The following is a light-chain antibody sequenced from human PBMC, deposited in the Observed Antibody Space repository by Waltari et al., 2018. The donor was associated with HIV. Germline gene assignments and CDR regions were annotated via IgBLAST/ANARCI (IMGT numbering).Light chain of an antibody. Sequence: QSVLTQPPSAPGTPGQRVTIPCSGGASNLGSNSVSWYQQVPGTAPKLLIYSNHQLPSGVPERYSGSKSGTSASLAIYGLQSEDEADYYCASWDDSLNVMLFGGGTKLTV. CDR1: ASNLGSNS. CDR3: ASWDDSLNVML. CDR2: SNH. J-gene: IGLJ2*01. V-gene: IGLV1-44*01.